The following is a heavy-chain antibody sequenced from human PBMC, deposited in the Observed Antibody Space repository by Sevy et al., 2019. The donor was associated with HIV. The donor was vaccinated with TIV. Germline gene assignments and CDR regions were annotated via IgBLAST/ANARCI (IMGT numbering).Heavy chain of an antibody. CDR3: ARADAFDI. Sequence: GGSLRLSCAASGFTFSRYWMSWVRQAPGKGLEWVANIKQDGSEKYYVDSVKGRFTISRDNAKNSLYLQMNSLRAEDTAVYYCARADAFDIWGQGTMVTVSS. V-gene: IGHV3-7*03. CDR1: GFTFSRYW. J-gene: IGHJ3*02. CDR2: IKQDGSEK.